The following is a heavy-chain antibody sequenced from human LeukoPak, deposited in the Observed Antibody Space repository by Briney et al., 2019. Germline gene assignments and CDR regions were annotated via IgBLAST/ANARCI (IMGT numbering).Heavy chain of an antibody. CDR3: AVVGYDSSGYYYDWFDP. D-gene: IGHD3-22*01. CDR2: INPNSGGT. Sequence: ASVKVSXKASGYTFTGYHMHWVRQAPGQGLEWMGWINPNSGGTNYAQKFQGRVTMTRDTSISTAYMELSRLRSDDTAVYYCAVVGYDSSGYYYDWFDPWGQGTLVTVSS. V-gene: IGHV1-2*02. CDR1: GYTFTGYH. J-gene: IGHJ5*02.